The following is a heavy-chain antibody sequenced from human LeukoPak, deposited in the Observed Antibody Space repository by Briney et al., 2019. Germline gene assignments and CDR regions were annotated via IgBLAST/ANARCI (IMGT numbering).Heavy chain of an antibody. CDR2: ISSSGSGDSTI. Sequence: PGGSLRLSCVASGFTFSSYEMNWVRQAPGEGLEWVSYISSSGSGDSTIYYADSVKGRFTISRDDAKNSLYLQMNSLRAEDTAVYYCARDHYYDSSGYSYGMDVWGQGTTVTVSS. J-gene: IGHJ6*02. D-gene: IGHD3-22*01. V-gene: IGHV3-48*03. CDR3: ARDHYYDSSGYSYGMDV. CDR1: GFTFSSYE.